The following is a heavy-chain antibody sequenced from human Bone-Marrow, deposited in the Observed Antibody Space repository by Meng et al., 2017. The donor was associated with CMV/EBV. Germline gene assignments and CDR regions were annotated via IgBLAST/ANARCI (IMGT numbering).Heavy chain of an antibody. V-gene: IGHV4-31*03. CDR3: ASGSTSNLDY. CDR1: GGSISSGGYY. Sequence: LNCTGSGGSISSGGYYWSWIRQHPGKGLEWIGYIYYSGSTYYDPSLKSRVTISVDTSKNQFSLKLSSVTAADTAVYYCASGSTSNLDYWGQGTLVTVSS. CDR2: IYYSGST. J-gene: IGHJ4*02. D-gene: IGHD2-2*01.